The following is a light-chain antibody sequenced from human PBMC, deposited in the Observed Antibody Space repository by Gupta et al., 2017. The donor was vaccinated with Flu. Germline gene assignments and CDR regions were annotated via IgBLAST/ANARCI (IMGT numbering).Light chain of an antibody. J-gene: IGKJ1*01. CDR1: QSVSSY. Sequence: IVWTQSPATLSLSPGERATLSCRASQSVSSYLAWYQQKPGQAPRLLIYDASNRATGIPARFSGSGSVTYFTLTISRLEPEDFAFYYCQQRSKEWTFGQGTKVEIK. CDR3: QQRSKEWT. V-gene: IGKV3-11*01. CDR2: DAS.